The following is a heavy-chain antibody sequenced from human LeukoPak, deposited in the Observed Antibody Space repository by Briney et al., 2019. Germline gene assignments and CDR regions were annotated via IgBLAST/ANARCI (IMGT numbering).Heavy chain of an antibody. CDR2: ISYDGSNK. CDR1: GFTFSSYA. CDR3: ARGGTSPEWELLPLDY. D-gene: IGHD1-26*01. V-gene: IGHV3-30-3*01. Sequence: GGSLRLSCAASGFTFSSYAMHWVRRAPGKGLEWVAVISYDGSNKYYADSVKGRFTISRDNSKNTLYLQMNSLRAEDTAVYYCARGGTSPEWELLPLDYWGQGTLVTVSS. J-gene: IGHJ4*02.